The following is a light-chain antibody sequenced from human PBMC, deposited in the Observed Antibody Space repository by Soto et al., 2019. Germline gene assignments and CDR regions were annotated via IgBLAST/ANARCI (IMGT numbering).Light chain of an antibody. V-gene: IGKV3-20*01. J-gene: IGKJ1*01. CDR2: GTS. CDR3: HQYGSSPGS. Sequence: ELVLTQSPGTLSLSPGESATLSCRASQSFSSSYFAWYQESPGQAPRLLIYGTSTRATGIPDRFSGSGSGTDFTLTINRLEPEDFAVYYCHQYGSSPGSFGQGTKVEVK. CDR1: QSFSSSY.